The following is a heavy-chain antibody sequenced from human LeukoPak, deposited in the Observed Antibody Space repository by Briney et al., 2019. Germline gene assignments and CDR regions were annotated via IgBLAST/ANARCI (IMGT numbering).Heavy chain of an antibody. CDR2: ISSSSSSYI. V-gene: IGHV3-21*01. J-gene: IGHJ6*03. CDR1: GFTFSSYS. CDR3: ARDRYRIAVAQGHGSEGQGPFDYYYMDV. Sequence: PGGSLRLSCAASGFTFSSYSMNWVRQAPGKGLEWVSSISSSSSSYIYYADSVKGRFTISRDNAKNSLYLQMNSLRAEDTAVYYCARDRYRIAVAQGHGSEGQGPFDYYYMDVWGKGTTVTVSS. D-gene: IGHD6-19*01.